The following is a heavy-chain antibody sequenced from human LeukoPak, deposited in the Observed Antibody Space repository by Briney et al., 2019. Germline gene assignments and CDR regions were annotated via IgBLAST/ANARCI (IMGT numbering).Heavy chain of an antibody. CDR2: ISGSGGST. CDR1: GFTFNSYA. J-gene: IGHJ5*02. Sequence: GGSLRLSCAASGFTFNSYAMSWVRQAPGKGREWVSAISGSGGSTYYADSAKGRFTISRDNSKNTLYLQMNSLRAEDTAVYYCAKNVQEHDLDRVVVPAPPLAWFDPWGQGTLVTVSS. V-gene: IGHV3-23*01. CDR3: AKNVQEHDLDRVVVPAPPLAWFDP. D-gene: IGHD2-2*01.